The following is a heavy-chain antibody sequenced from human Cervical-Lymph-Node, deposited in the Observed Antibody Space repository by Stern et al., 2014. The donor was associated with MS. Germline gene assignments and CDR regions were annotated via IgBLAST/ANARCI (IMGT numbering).Heavy chain of an antibody. CDR3: ARSTVTLYYGMDV. CDR2: ISYDGSNK. V-gene: IGHV3-30*01. D-gene: IGHD4-17*01. Sequence: QLVQSGGGVVQPGRSLRLSCAASGFTFSSYAMHWVRQAPGKGLEWVAVISYDGSNKYYADSVKGRFTISRDNSKNTLYLQMNSLRAEDTAVYYCARSTVTLYYGMDVWGQGTTVTVSS. CDR1: GFTFSSYA. J-gene: IGHJ6*02.